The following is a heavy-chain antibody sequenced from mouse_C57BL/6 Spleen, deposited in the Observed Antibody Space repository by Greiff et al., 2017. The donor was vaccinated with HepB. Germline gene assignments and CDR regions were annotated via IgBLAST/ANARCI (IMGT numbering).Heavy chain of an antibody. D-gene: IGHD1-1*01. J-gene: IGHJ2*01. CDR3: ARDHYYYGSFPYYFDY. CDR2: ILPNSGST. V-gene: IGHV1-64*01. CDR1: GYTFTSYW. Sequence: QVQLQQPGAELVKPGASVKLSCKASGYTFTSYWMHWVKQRPGQGLEWIGMILPNSGSTNYNEKFKSKGTLTVDKSSSTAYMQISSLTSEDSAIYYCARDHYYYGSFPYYFDYWGKGTTLTVSS.